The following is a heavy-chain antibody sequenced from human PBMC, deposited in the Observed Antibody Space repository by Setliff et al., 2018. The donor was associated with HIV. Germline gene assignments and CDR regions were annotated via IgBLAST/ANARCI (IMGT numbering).Heavy chain of an antibody. Sequence: ASVKVSCKASGYTFTNFGIGWVRQAPGQGLEWMAWFNPDNRQSVLARKFQGRLSLTADTSTRTHSMELKSLTSDDTAIYYCARDNWGEDFWGQGTQVTVSS. CDR3: ARDNWGEDF. CDR2: FNPDNRQS. CDR1: GYTFTNFG. J-gene: IGHJ4*02. V-gene: IGHV1-18*01. D-gene: IGHD7-27*01.